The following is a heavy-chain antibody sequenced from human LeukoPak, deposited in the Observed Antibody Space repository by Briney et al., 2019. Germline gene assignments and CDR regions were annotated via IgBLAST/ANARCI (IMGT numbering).Heavy chain of an antibody. CDR1: GGSISSSSYY. CDR2: FYYSGST. Sequence: SETLSLTCTVSGGSISSSSYYWGWIRQPPGKGLEWIGSFYYSGSTYYNPSLRSRVTISVDTSKNQFSLKLSSVTAADTAVYYCARGVQWGSYLPPLYYYMDVWGKGTTVTVSS. CDR3: ARGVQWGSYLPPLYYYMDV. V-gene: IGHV4-39*01. J-gene: IGHJ6*03. D-gene: IGHD3-16*02.